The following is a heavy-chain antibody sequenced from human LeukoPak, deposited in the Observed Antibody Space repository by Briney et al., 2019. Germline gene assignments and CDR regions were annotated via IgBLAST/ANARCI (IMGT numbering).Heavy chain of an antibody. V-gene: IGHV1-69*05. D-gene: IGHD3-22*01. J-gene: IGHJ4*02. CDR2: IIPIFGTA. CDR3: ARDLPHYYDSSGYYPGGDY. Sequence: WASVKVSCKASGGTFSSYAISWVRQAPGQGLEWMGGIIPIFGTANYAQKFQVRVTITTDESTSTAYMELSSLRSEDTAVYYCARDLPHYYDSSGYYPGGDYWGQGTLVTVSS. CDR1: GGTFSSYA.